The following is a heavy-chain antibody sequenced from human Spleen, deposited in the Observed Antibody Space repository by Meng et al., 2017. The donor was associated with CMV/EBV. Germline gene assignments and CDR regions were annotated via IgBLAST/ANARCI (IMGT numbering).Heavy chain of an antibody. Sequence: ASVKVSCKASGYTFTGYYMHWVRQAPGLGLEWVGWINPNSGDAIYAQKFQGRVSMTRDTSTSTAYMELSRLRSEDTAVYYCARGLLSSYAFDIWGQGTMVTVSS. CDR1: GYTFTGYY. J-gene: IGHJ3*02. D-gene: IGHD6-19*01. CDR3: ARGLLSSYAFDI. CDR2: INPNSGDA. V-gene: IGHV1-2*02.